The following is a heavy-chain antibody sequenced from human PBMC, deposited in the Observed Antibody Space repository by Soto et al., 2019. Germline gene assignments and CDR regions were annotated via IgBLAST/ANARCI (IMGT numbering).Heavy chain of an antibody. CDR2: ISNDGRNK. CDR3: AKDSYYYDSSGLSDY. Sequence: LRLSCAASGFTFSNYGMHWVRQAPGKGLEWVALISNDGRNKYHVDSVKGRFTISRDNSKNTLYLQMNSLRAEDTAVYYCAKDSYYYDSSGLSDYWGQGTLVTVSS. D-gene: IGHD3-22*01. J-gene: IGHJ4*02. CDR1: GFTFSNYG. V-gene: IGHV3-30*18.